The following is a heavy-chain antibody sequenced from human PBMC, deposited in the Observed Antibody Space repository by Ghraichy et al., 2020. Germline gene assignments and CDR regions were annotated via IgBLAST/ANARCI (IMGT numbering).Heavy chain of an antibody. V-gene: IGHV3-7*03. Sequence: LSLTCAVSGFTFSNYWMSWVRQAPGKGLEWVANIKQDGSEKYYVDSVKGRFTISRDNAKNSLYLQMNSLRAEDTAVYYCARDRAGSYYVADYFDFWGQGTLVTVSS. CDR3: ARDRAGSYYVADYFDF. J-gene: IGHJ4*02. CDR2: IKQDGSEK. D-gene: IGHD1-26*01. CDR1: GFTFSNYW.